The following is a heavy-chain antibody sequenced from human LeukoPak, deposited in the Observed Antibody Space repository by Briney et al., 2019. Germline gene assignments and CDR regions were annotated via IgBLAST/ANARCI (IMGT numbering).Heavy chain of an antibody. CDR1: GGSFSGYY. D-gene: IGHD5-18*01. Sequence: SETLSLTCAVYGGSFSGYYWSWIRQPPGKGLEWIGEINHSGSTNYNPSLKSRVTISVDTSKNQSSLKLSSVTAADTAVYYCARPLWRIQGAFDIWGQGTMVTVSS. J-gene: IGHJ3*02. V-gene: IGHV4-34*01. CDR3: ARPLWRIQGAFDI. CDR2: INHSGST.